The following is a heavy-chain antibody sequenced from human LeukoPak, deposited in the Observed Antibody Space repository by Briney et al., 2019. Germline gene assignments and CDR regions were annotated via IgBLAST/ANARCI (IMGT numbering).Heavy chain of an antibody. Sequence: GASVKVSCKASGDNFKSFVFSWVRQAHGQGPEWMGGIISLFDKAHYAQKFQDRVTFTADESTETVYMEVRSLTYADTAVYYWPRDSRAGTWHSDYWGKGPLVTVSS. V-gene: IGHV1-69*13. CDR1: GDNFKSFV. CDR2: IISLFDKA. CDR3: PRDSRAGTWHSDY. D-gene: IGHD6-13*01. J-gene: IGHJ4*02.